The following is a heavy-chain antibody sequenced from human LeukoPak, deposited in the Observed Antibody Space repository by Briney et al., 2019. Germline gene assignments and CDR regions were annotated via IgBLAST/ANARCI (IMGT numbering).Heavy chain of an antibody. CDR2: IYYSGGT. V-gene: IGHV4-61*01. Sequence: PSETLSLTCTVSGVSVSSGSYYWGWIRQPLGKGLEWIGYIYYSGGTNYNPSLKSRVTISVDTSKNQFSLKQSSVTAADTAVYYCARALRGTTGTIDWFDPWGQGTLVTVSS. J-gene: IGHJ5*02. D-gene: IGHD1-1*01. CDR1: GVSVSSGSYY. CDR3: ARALRGTTGTIDWFDP.